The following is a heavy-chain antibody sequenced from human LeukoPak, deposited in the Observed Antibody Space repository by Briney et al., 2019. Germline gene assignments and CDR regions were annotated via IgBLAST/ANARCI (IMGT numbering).Heavy chain of an antibody. CDR3: AKALLDYDFWSGGDY. CDR1: GGSFSGYY. J-gene: IGHJ4*02. CDR2: ISGSGGST. V-gene: IGHV3-23*01. Sequence: ETLSLTCAVYGGSFSGYYWSWVRQAPGKGLEWVSAISGSGGSTYYADSVKGRFTISRDNSKNTLYLQMNSLRAEDTAVYYCAKALLDYDFWSGGDYWGQGTLVTVSS. D-gene: IGHD3-3*01.